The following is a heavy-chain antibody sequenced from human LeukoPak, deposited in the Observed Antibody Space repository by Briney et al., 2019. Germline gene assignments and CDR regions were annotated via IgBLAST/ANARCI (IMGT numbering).Heavy chain of an antibody. CDR1: GFTVSSNY. V-gene: IGHV3-53*01. CDR2: IYSGGST. CDR3: ARGYNGYDPFDY. Sequence: GGSLRLSCAASGFTVSSNYMSWVRQAPGKGLEWVSVIYSGGSTYCADSVKGRFTISRDNSKNTLYLQMKSLRAEDTAIYYCARGYNGYDPFDYWGQGTLVTVSS. J-gene: IGHJ4*02. D-gene: IGHD5-12*01.